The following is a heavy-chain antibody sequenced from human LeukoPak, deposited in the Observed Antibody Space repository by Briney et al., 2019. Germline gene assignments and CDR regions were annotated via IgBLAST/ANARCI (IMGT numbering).Heavy chain of an antibody. CDR3: ARSYGSGSYFDY. CDR1: AGSVSSYY. CDR2: IYYSGST. J-gene: IGHJ4*02. Sequence: SETLSLTCTVSAGSVSSYYWSWLRQPPGKGLEWIGYIYYSGSTKYNPSLKSRVTISIDTSKNQFSLKLRSVTAADTAVYYCARSYGSGSYFDYWGQGTLVTVSS. V-gene: IGHV4-59*02. D-gene: IGHD3-10*01.